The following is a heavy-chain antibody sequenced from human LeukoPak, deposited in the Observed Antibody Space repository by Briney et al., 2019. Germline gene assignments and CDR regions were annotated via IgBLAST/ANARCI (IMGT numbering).Heavy chain of an antibody. V-gene: IGHV5-51*01. D-gene: IGHD6-6*01. CDR3: ARQGSSSSHGSYFQH. J-gene: IGHJ1*01. CDR1: GYSFTSYC. CDR2: IYPGDSDT. Sequence: GESLKISCKGSGYSFTSYCIGWVRQMPGKGLEWMGIIYPGDSDTRYSPSFQGQVTISADKSISTAYLQWSSLKASDTAMYYCARQGSSSSHGSYFQHWGQGTLVTVSS.